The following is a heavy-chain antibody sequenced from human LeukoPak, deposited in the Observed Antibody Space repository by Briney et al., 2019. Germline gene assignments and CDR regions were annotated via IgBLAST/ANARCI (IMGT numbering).Heavy chain of an antibody. CDR2: IYHSGRT. D-gene: IGHD6-13*01. Sequence: PSETLSLTCTVSGYSISSGYYWGWIRQPPGKGLEWIGSIYHSGRTYYNPSLKSRVTISVDTSKNQFSLKLSSVTAADTAVYYCAREGDSSSXGWFDPXXQGTLVTVXS. CDR1: GYSISSGYY. J-gene: IGHJ5*02. V-gene: IGHV4-38-2*02. CDR3: AREGDSSSXGWFDP.